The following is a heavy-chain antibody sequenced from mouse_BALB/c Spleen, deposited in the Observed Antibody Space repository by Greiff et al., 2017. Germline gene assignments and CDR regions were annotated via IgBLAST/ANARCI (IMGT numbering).Heavy chain of an antibody. CDR2: ISSGGSYT. V-gene: IGHV5-9-4*01. CDR1: GFTFSSYA. D-gene: IGHD2-1*01. J-gene: IGHJ3*01. CDR3: ARDGNSLAY. Sequence: EVQRVESGGGLVKPGGSLKLSCAASGFTFSSYAMSWVRQSPEKRLEWVAEISSGGSYTYYPDTVTGRFTISRDNAKNTLYLEMSSLRSEDTAMYYCARDGNSLAYWGQGTLVTVSA.